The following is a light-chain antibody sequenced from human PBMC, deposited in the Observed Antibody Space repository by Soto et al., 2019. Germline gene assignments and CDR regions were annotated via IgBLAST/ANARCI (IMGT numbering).Light chain of an antibody. CDR1: QSVYNN. CDR3: QQYDIWPST. J-gene: IGKJ1*01. CDR2: GAS. V-gene: IGKV3-15*01. Sequence: DIVMTQSPATLSVSPGERATLPCRASQSVYNNLAWYQQKPGQAPRLLIYGASTRATGIPARFSGSGSGTEFTLTISSLQSEDFAVYYCQQYDIWPSTFGQGTKVEIK.